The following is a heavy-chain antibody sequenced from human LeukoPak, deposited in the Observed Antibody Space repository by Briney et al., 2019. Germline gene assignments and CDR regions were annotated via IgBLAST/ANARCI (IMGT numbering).Heavy chain of an antibody. CDR2: IRSKANSYAI. CDR1: GFTFSGSA. CDR3: TSSAVYHYYYMDV. J-gene: IGHJ6*03. V-gene: IGHV3-73*01. Sequence: TGGSLRLSCAASGFTFSGSAMHWVRQASGKGLEWVGRIRSKANSYAIAYAASVKGRFTISRDDSKNTAYLQMNSLKTEDTAVYYCTSSAVYHYYYMDVWGKGTTVTVSS. D-gene: IGHD3-10*01.